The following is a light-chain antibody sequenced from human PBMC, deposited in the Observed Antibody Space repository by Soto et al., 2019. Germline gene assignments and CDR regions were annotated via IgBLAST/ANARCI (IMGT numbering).Light chain of an antibody. J-gene: IGKJ2*01. CDR1: QSVSSY. Sequence: EIVLTQSPATLSLSPGERATLSCRASQSVSSYLAWNQQKPGQAPRLLIYDASNRATGIPARFSGSGSGTDFTLTISSLEPEDFAVYYCQQYGRSPYTFGQGTKLEIK. CDR3: QQYGRSPYT. CDR2: DAS. V-gene: IGKV3-11*01.